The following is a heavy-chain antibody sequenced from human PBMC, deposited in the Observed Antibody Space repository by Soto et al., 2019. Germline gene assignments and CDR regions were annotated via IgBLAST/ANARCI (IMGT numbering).Heavy chain of an antibody. CDR1: GYIFTSYW. J-gene: IGHJ3*02. CDR2: IYPGDSDT. CDR3: ACLGYYYDSSGYPRAFDI. D-gene: IGHD3-22*01. V-gene: IGHV5-51*01. Sequence: GESLNLSCTGYGYIFTSYWIVGVRRIPGKVLEWMGIIYPGDSDTRYSPSFQGQVTISADKSISTAYLQWSSLKASDTAMYYCACLGYYYDSSGYPRAFDIWGQGTMVTVSS.